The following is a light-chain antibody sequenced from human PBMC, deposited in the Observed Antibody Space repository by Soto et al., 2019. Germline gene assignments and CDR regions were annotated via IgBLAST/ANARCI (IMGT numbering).Light chain of an antibody. Sequence: QSVLTQPPSASGTPGQKVTISCSGSDSNIGSNTVNWYQHPPGTAPKLLIYTNHQRPSGVPDRFSGSKSGASASLAISGLQSEDEADYYCAVWDDSLNGPVFGGGTKVTVL. CDR1: DSNIGSNT. J-gene: IGLJ3*02. CDR2: TNH. CDR3: AVWDDSLNGPV. V-gene: IGLV1-44*01.